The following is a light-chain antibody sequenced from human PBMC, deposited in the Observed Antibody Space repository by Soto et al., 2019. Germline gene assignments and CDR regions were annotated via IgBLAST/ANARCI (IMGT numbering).Light chain of an antibody. CDR3: QQSYTSPVT. V-gene: IGKV1-5*01. Sequence: DIPMTQSPSTLSASVGDRVTITCRASQSISSWLAWYQQKPGKAPNLLIYGASNLQSGVPSRFSGGGSGTDFTLTISSLQPEDFGTYYCQQSYTSPVTFGGGTKVDIK. CDR1: QSISSW. CDR2: GAS. J-gene: IGKJ4*01.